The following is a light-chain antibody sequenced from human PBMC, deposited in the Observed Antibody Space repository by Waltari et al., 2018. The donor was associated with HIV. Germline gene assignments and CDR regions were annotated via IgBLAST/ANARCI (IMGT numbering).Light chain of an antibody. Sequence: QSALTQPASVSGSPGQSITISCTGTSSDVGGYNYVSWYQQHPGKVPKLLIYEVTNRPSGVSHRFSASKSGNKASLTNSGLQAEDEADYYCSSATSRKLYVFGTGTKVTVL. CDR2: EVT. V-gene: IGLV2-14*01. CDR3: SSATSRKLYV. J-gene: IGLJ1*01. CDR1: SSDVGGYNY.